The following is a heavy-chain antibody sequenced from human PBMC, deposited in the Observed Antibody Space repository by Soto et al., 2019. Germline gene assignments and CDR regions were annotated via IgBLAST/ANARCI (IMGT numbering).Heavy chain of an antibody. CDR1: GFPFSHAW. J-gene: IGHJ4*01. CDR3: ATEHTYSGYDAQPT. V-gene: IGHV3-15*07. Sequence: GGPRRLPCATSGFPFSHAWMNWFRQFPGRGLEWVGLIKSKAEGGATDYAAPAKGRFTISRDDSKSTVFLQMDSLKTEDTAVYYCATEHTYSGYDAQPTWGQGALVTVSS. CDR2: IKSKAEGGAT. D-gene: IGHD5-12*01.